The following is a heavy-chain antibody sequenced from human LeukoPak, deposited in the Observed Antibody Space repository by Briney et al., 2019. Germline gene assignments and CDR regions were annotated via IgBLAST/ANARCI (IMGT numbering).Heavy chain of an antibody. D-gene: IGHD5-18*01. J-gene: IGHJ4*02. CDR3: ARDAEGGCSYGYSLNY. Sequence: SVKVSCKASGGTSSSYAISWVRQAPGQGLEWMGRIIPIFGTANYAQKFQGRVTITTDESTSTAYMELSSLRSEDTAVYYCARDAEGGCSYGYSLNYWGQGTLVTVSS. CDR2: IIPIFGTA. V-gene: IGHV1-69*05. CDR1: GGTSSSYA.